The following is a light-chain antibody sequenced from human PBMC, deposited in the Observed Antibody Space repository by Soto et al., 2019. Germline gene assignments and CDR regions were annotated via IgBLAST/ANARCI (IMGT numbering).Light chain of an antibody. CDR3: QQRSNWPLT. Sequence: EIVLTQSPATLSLSPGERATLSCRASQSVSSYLAWYQQKPGQAPRLLIYDASNSATAIPARFSGSGSGTDFTLTISSLEPEDFAVYYCQQRSNWPLTFGRGTKVEIK. J-gene: IGKJ4*01. CDR1: QSVSSY. CDR2: DAS. V-gene: IGKV3-11*01.